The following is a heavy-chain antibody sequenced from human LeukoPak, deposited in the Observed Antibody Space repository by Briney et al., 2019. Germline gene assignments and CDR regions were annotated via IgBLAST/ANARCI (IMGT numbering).Heavy chain of an antibody. CDR1: GFTVSTNH. J-gene: IGHJ1*01. V-gene: IGHV3-53*01. CDR2: IHNGGST. CDR3: ATSIVGFTYEEYFQH. Sequence: GGSLRLSCVASGFTVSTNHMNWVRQAPGRGLEWVSVIHNGGSTYYADSVKGRFTISRDNSKNTLYLQLNSLRVEDTAVYYCATSIVGFTYEEYFQHWGQGTLVTVSS. D-gene: IGHD1-26*01.